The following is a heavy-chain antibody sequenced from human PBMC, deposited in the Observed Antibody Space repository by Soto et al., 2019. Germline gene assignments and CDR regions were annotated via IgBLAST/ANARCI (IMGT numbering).Heavy chain of an antibody. CDR2: MSPNSGAT. CDR1: GYTFTSYD. Sequence: QVQLVQSGAEVTKPGASVKVSCKASGYTFTSYDINWVLQATGQGLEWMGWMSPNSGATGYAQKFQGRVTMTRDTSISTVYMELSNLRSEDTAIYYCARGVDNGVDVWGQGSTVTVSS. D-gene: IGHD2-8*01. J-gene: IGHJ6*02. CDR3: ARGVDNGVDV. V-gene: IGHV1-8*01.